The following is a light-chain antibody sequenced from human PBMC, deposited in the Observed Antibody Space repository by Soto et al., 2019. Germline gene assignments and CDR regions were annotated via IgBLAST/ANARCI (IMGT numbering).Light chain of an antibody. J-gene: IGKJ4*01. CDR1: QSVSSS. CDR3: QQRSNWPLT. CDR2: DAS. V-gene: IGKV3-11*01. Sequence: EIVLTQSPATLALSPGERATLSCRASQSVSSSLAWYQQKPGQAPRLLIYDASNRATGIPARFSGSASGTDFTLTISSLEPEDFAVYYCQQRSNWPLTFGGGTKVEIK.